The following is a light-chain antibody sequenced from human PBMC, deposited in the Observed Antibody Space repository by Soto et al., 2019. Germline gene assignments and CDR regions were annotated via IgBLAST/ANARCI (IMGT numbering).Light chain of an antibody. CDR3: CSYAGSYTYV. V-gene: IGLV2-11*01. Sequence: QSVLTQPRSVSGSPGQSVTISCTGTSSDVGGYNYVSWYQQHPGKAPKLMIYEVSKRPSGVPDRFSGSKSGNTASLTISGLQAEDEAEYYCCSYAGSYTYVFGTGTKLTVL. CDR1: SSDVGGYNY. CDR2: EVS. J-gene: IGLJ1*01.